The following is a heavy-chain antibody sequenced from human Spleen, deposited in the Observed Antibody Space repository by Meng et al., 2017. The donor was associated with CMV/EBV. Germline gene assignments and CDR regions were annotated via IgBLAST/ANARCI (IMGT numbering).Heavy chain of an antibody. CDR1: GFTFRNYA. V-gene: IGHV3-23*01. CDR2: LAGDGFET. Sequence: GESLKISCAGSGFTFRNYAMSWVRQAPGKGLEWVSGLAGDGFETHHADSVKGRFTISRDNSKNTLYLQMNSLRAEDTAVYYCANPIIYDFWSGDYYYGMDVWGQGTTVTVSS. D-gene: IGHD3-3*01. CDR3: ANPIIYDFWSGDYYYGMDV. J-gene: IGHJ6*02.